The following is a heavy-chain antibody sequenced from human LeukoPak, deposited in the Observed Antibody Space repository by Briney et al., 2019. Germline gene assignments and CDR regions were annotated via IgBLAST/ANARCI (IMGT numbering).Heavy chain of an antibody. Sequence: PSETLPFTCTVSGGSVSSITYYWGWIRQTPGKGLEWIGSIYYSGNTYYNPSLKSRVTISVDTSKNQFSLKLSSVTAADTAVYYCARHQLKQQLVPDYWGQGTLVTVSS. CDR2: IYYSGNT. CDR3: ARHQLKQQLVPDY. J-gene: IGHJ4*02. V-gene: IGHV4-39*01. D-gene: IGHD6-13*01. CDR1: GGSVSSITYY.